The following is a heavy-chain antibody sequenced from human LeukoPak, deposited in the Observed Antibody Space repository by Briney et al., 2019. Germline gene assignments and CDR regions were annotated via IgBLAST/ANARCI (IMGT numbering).Heavy chain of an antibody. CDR3: ARDRGSSSSYYMDV. J-gene: IGHJ6*03. Sequence: SETLSLTCTVSGGSISSYYWSWIRQPPGKGLEWIGYIYYSGSTNYNPSLKSRVTISVDTSKDQFSLKLSSVTAADTAVYYCARDRGSSSSYYMDVWGKGTTVTVSS. CDR2: IYYSGST. CDR1: GGSISSYY. V-gene: IGHV4-59*01. D-gene: IGHD6-6*01.